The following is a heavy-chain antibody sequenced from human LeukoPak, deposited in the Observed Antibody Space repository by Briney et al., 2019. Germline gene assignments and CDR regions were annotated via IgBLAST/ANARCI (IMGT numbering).Heavy chain of an antibody. CDR1: GGSISSYY. V-gene: IGHV4-59*08. D-gene: IGHD3/OR15-3a*01. Sequence: SETLSLTCTVSGGSISSYYWSWIRQPPGKGLEWIGYIYYSGSTNYNPSLKSRVTISVDTSKNQFSLKLSSVTAADTAVYYCAAQRTRGAFDIWGQGTMVTVSS. J-gene: IGHJ3*02. CDR2: IYYSGST. CDR3: AAQRTRGAFDI.